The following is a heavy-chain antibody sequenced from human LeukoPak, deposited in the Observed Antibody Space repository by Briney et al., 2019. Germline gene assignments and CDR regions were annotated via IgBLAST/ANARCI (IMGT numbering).Heavy chain of an antibody. CDR2: ISVHSGQT. J-gene: IGHJ5*02. Sequence: ASVKVSCKASGYTFTRYGISWVRQAPGQGLEWMGRISVHSGQTNYVQKFQDRVTMTTDTSTSTAYMELRSLGSGDTAVYYCAREGYYYHTSNGDDHWGQGTLVTVSS. D-gene: IGHD3-22*01. V-gene: IGHV1-18*01. CDR3: AREGYYYHTSNGDDH. CDR1: GYTFTRYG.